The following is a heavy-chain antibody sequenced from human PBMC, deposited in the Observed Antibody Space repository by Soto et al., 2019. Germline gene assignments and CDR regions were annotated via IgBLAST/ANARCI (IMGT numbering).Heavy chain of an antibody. CDR1: GYTFTSYA. Sequence: GASVKVSCKASGYTFTSYAMHWVRQAPGQRLEWMGWINAGNGNTKYSQKFQGRVTITRDTSACTAYMELSSLRSEDTAVYYCARASITIFGVVIILGPMDVWGKGTTVTVSS. V-gene: IGHV1-3*01. CDR3: ARASITIFGVVIILGPMDV. D-gene: IGHD3-3*01. J-gene: IGHJ6*03. CDR2: INAGNGNT.